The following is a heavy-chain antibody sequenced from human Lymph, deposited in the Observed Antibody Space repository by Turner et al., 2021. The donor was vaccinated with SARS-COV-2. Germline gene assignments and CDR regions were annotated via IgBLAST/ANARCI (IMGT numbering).Heavy chain of an antibody. CDR2: IYNSGGT. CDR3: ARQPRLYSGRYSGAFDI. Sequence: HLQLHESAPGLFMPSETLSLTCTVSGGSFRSSTYFWCWIRQPPGKGLDWIGSIYNSGGTYYNPTLKSGVTITVETTKNQYTQIMSTVTAADTAVYYCARQPRLYSGRYSGAFDIWGQGTMVTVSS. J-gene: IGHJ3*02. V-gene: IGHV4-39*01. D-gene: IGHD1-26*01. CDR1: GGSFRSSTYF.